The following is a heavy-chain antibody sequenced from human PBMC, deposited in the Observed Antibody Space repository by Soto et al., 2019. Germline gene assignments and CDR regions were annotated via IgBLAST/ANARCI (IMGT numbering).Heavy chain of an antibody. CDR2: ISAYNGNT. CDR3: ARDQMTTRMYNWFDP. J-gene: IGHJ5*02. D-gene: IGHD4-17*01. Sequence: GASVKVSCKASGYTFTSYGISWVRQAPGQGLEWMGWISAYNGNTNYAQKLQGRVTMTTDTSTSTAYMELRSLRSDDTAVYYCARDQMTTRMYNWFDPWGQGTLVTVSS. CDR1: GYTFTSYG. V-gene: IGHV1-18*01.